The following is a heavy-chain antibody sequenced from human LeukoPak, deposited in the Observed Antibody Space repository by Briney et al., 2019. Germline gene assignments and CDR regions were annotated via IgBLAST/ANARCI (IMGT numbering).Heavy chain of an antibody. J-gene: IGHJ4*02. Sequence: SETLSLTCAVYGGSFSGYYWSWIRQPPGKGLEWIGEINHSGSTNCNPSLKSRVTISVDTSKNQFTLKLSSVTAADTAVYYCARQDSSGYYGVDYWGQGTLVTVSS. D-gene: IGHD3-22*01. V-gene: IGHV4-34*01. CDR2: INHSGST. CDR3: ARQDSSGYYGVDY. CDR1: GGSFSGYY.